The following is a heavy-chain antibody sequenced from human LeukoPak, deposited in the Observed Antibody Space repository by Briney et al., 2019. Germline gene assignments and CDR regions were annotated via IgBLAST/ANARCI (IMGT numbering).Heavy chain of an antibody. D-gene: IGHD3-22*01. CDR1: GFTVSGNY. J-gene: IGHJ4*02. V-gene: IGHV3-66*01. CDR2: IYSGGST. CDR3: ARVGESYYYDTSGYST. Sequence: GGSLRLSCAASGFTVSGNYMSWVRQAPGKGLEWVSIIYSGGSTYYADSVKGRFTISRDISKNTLYLQMNSLRAEGTAVYYCARVGESYYYDTSGYSTWGQGTLVTVSS.